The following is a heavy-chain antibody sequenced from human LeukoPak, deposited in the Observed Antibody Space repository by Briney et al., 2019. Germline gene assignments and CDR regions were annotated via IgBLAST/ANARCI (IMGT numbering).Heavy chain of an antibody. CDR3: AKEGDTSVGNYFDY. D-gene: IGHD3-22*01. Sequence: PGGSLRLSCAASGFTFSGYAMNWVRQAPGKGLEWVSAISGSVVTAYYADSVQGRFTISRDNSKNTLYLQMNSLRAEDTAVYYCAKEGDTSVGNYFDYWGQGTLVTVSS. V-gene: IGHV3-23*01. CDR1: GFTFSGYA. CDR2: ISGSVVTA. J-gene: IGHJ4*02.